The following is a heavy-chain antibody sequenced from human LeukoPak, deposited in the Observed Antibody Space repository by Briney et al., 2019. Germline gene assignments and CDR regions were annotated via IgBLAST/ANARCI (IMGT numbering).Heavy chain of an antibody. CDR3: ARDSYSSSWYLDY. CDR1: GGSISSSNW. V-gene: IGHV4-4*02. D-gene: IGHD6-13*01. CDR2: IYHSGST. Sequence: SGTLSLTCAVSGGSISSSNWWSWVRQPPGKGLEWIGEIYHSGSTNYNPSLKSRVTISVDKSKNQFSLKLSSVTAADTAVYYCARDSYSSSWYLDYWGQGTLVTVSS. J-gene: IGHJ4*02.